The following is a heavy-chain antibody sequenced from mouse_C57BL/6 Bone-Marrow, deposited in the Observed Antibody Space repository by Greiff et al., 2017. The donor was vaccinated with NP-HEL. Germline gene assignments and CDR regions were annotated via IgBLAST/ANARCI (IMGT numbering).Heavy chain of an antibody. D-gene: IGHD1-1*01. CDR1: GFTFSDYY. CDR2: ISNGGGST. V-gene: IGHV5-12*01. J-gene: IGHJ1*03. CDR3: ARLITTVVATRYFDV. Sequence: EVKLVESGGGLVQPGGSLKLSCAASGFTFSDYYMYWVRQTPEKRLEWVAYISNGGGSTYYPDTVKGRFTISRDTAKNTLYLQMSRMKSEDTAMYYCARLITTVVATRYFDVWGTGTTVTVAS.